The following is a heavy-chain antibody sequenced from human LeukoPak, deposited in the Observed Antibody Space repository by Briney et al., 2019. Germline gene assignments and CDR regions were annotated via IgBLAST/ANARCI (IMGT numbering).Heavy chain of an antibody. CDR1: GFTFSTYA. V-gene: IGHV3-23*01. CDR3: ARTPDFFFYGMDV. J-gene: IGHJ6*02. CDR2: LSGNGNTI. Sequence: PGGSLRLSCAASGFTFSTYAMSWVRQAPGKGLECVSALSGNGNTIYYADSVKGRFTISRDNSKNTLSLQMNSLRAEDTAVYYCARTPDFFFYGMDVWGQGTTVTVSS. D-gene: IGHD1-1*01.